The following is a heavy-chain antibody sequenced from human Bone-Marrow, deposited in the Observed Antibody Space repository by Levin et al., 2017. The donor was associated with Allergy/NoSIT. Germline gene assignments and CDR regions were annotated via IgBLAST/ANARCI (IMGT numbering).Heavy chain of an antibody. CDR1: GFTFSSYW. V-gene: IGHV3-7*01. J-gene: IGHJ2*01. D-gene: IGHD4-17*01. CDR3: AREGDYGDYCWYFDL. Sequence: GESLKISCAASGFTFSSYWMSWVRQAPGKGLEWVANIKQDGSEKYYVDSVKGRFTISRDNAKNSLYLQMNSLRAEDTAVYYCAREGDYGDYCWYFDLWGRGTLVTVSS. CDR2: IKQDGSEK.